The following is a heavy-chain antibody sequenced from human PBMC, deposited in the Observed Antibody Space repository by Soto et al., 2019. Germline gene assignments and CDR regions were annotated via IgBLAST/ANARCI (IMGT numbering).Heavy chain of an antibody. D-gene: IGHD1-26*01. J-gene: IGHJ4*02. CDR2: ISYDGSNK. Sequence: GGSLRLSCAASGFTFSSYGMHWVRQAPGKGLEWVAVISYDGSNKYYADSVKGRFTISRDNSKNTLYLQMNSLRAEDTAVYYCAKTKLSGSYPYPTIDYWGQGTLVTVSS. CDR3: AKTKLSGSYPYPTIDY. V-gene: IGHV3-30*18. CDR1: GFTFSSYG.